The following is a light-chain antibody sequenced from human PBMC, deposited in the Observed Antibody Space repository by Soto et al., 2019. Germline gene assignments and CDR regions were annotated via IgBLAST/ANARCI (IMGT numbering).Light chain of an antibody. V-gene: IGLV3-21*04. J-gene: IGLJ2*01. CDR3: QVWDSSSDHLV. CDR1: DIGSKG. Sequence: SYELTQPPSVSMAPGKTAKITCEGDDIGSKGVHWYQQKPGQAPVLVIYYHSDRPSGIPERFSGSNFGNTATLTISRVEAGDEADYYCQVWDSSSDHLVFGGGTKLTVL. CDR2: YHS.